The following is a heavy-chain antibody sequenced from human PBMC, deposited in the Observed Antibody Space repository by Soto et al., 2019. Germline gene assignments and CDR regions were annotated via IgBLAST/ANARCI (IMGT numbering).Heavy chain of an antibody. CDR1: GFTFSSYE. V-gene: IGHV3-48*03. CDR3: AREEGYCSGGSCYYYGMDV. D-gene: IGHD2-15*01. CDR2: ISSSGSTI. J-gene: IGHJ6*02. Sequence: EVQLVESGGGLVQPGGSLRLSCAASGFTFSSYEMNWVRQAPGKGLEWVSYISSSGSTIYYADSVKGRFTISRDNAKNSLYLQMNSLRAEDTDVYYCAREEGYCSGGSCYYYGMDVWGQGTTVTVSS.